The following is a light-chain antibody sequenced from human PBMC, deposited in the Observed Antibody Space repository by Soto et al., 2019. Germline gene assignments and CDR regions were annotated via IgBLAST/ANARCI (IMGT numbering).Light chain of an antibody. CDR3: QQLNSFPLT. Sequence: IQLTQSPSSLSASVGDRVLITCRASQGISSYLAWYQQKSGKGPKLLIYAASTSQSGVPSRFSGSVSGTDFTLTISSLQPEDFATHFCQQLNSFPLTFGGGTKVEIK. CDR2: AAS. CDR1: QGISSY. J-gene: IGKJ4*01. V-gene: IGKV1-9*01.